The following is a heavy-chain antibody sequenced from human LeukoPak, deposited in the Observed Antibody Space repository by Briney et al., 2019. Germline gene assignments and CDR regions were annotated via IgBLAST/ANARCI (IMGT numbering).Heavy chain of an antibody. Sequence: SETLSLTCTVSGGSIISGSYYWSWIRQPAGKGLEWIGRIYTTGSTSYNPSLKSRVTISVDTSKNQFSLKLSSVTAADTAVYYCARTYSGSNDAFDIWGQGTMVTVSS. CDR2: IYTTGST. CDR3: ARTYSGSNDAFDI. V-gene: IGHV4-61*02. CDR1: GGSIISGSYY. J-gene: IGHJ3*02. D-gene: IGHD1-26*01.